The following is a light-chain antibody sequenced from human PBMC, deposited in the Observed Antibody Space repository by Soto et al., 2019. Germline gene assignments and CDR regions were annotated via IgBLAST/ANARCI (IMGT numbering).Light chain of an antibody. CDR1: SSDVGGYNY. V-gene: IGLV2-14*01. CDR3: SSYTSSHTLA. CDR2: DVT. Sequence: QSALTQPASVSGSPGQSITIPCTGTSSDVGGYNYVSWYQQHPGKAPKLMIYDVTNRPSGVSNRFSGSKSGNTASLTISGLQAEDEADYYCSSYTSSHTLAFGGGTKLTVL. J-gene: IGLJ2*01.